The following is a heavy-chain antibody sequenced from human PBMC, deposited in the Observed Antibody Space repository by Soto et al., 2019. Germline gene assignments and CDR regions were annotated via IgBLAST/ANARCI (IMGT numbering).Heavy chain of an antibody. Sequence: ASVKVSCKASGGTFSSYAISWVRQAPGQGLEWMGWMNPNSGNTGYAQKFQGRVTMTRNTSISTAYMELSSLRSEDTAVYYCARGQPYYYYYGMDVWGQGTTVTLSS. J-gene: IGHJ6*02. V-gene: IGHV1-8*02. CDR3: ARGQPYYYYYGMDV. D-gene: IGHD2-2*01. CDR2: MNPNSGNT. CDR1: GGTFSSYA.